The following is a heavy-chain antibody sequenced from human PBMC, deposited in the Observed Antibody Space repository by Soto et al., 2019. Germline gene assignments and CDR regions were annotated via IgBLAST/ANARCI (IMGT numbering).Heavy chain of an antibody. CDR3: ARDDRRYYYDY. Sequence: ASVKVSCKASGGTFSSYAISWVRQAPGQGLEWMGGIIPIFGTANYAQKFQGRVTLTADESTSTAYMELSSLRSEDTAVYYCARDDRRYYYDYWGQGTLVTVSS. V-gene: IGHV1-69*13. CDR2: IIPIFGTA. J-gene: IGHJ4*02. D-gene: IGHD1-20*01. CDR1: GGTFSSYA.